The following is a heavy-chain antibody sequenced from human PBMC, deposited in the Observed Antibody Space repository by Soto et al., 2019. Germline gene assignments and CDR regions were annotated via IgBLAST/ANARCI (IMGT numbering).Heavy chain of an antibody. J-gene: IGHJ6*02. Sequence: TSETLSLTCTVSGGSISSSSYYWGWIRQPPGKGLEWIGSIYYSGSTYYNPSLKSRVTISVDTSKNQFSLKLSSVTAADTAVYYCARRSFSSGWYPSYYYGMDVWGQGTTVTGSS. CDR1: GGSISSSSYY. V-gene: IGHV4-39*01. CDR3: ARRSFSSGWYPSYYYGMDV. D-gene: IGHD6-19*01. CDR2: IYYSGST.